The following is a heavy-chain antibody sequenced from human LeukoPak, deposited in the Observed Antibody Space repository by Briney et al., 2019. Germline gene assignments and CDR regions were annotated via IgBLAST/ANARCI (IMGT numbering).Heavy chain of an antibody. CDR1: GFTFDDYA. V-gene: IGHV3-9*01. J-gene: IGHJ2*01. CDR2: ISWNSGSI. CDR3: AKGARGYYYDSSGYYSWYFDL. Sequence: GGSLRLSCAASGFTFDDYAMHWVRQAPGKGLEWVSGISWNSGSIGYADPVKGRFTISRDNAKNSLYLQMNSLRAEDTALYYCAKGARGYYYDSSGYYSWYFDLWGRGTLVTVSS. D-gene: IGHD3-22*01.